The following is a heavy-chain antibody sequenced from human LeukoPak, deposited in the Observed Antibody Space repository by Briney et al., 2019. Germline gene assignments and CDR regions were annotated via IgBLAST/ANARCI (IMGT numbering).Heavy chain of an antibody. V-gene: IGHV4-34*01. D-gene: IGHD6-13*01. Sequence: SETLSLTCAVYGGSFSGYYWSWIRQPPGKGLEWIGEINHGGSTNYNPSLKSRVTISVDTSKNQFSLKLSSVTAADTAVYYCARLIARIAAAGKNWFDPWGQGTLVTVSS. CDR2: INHGGST. CDR1: GGSFSGYY. CDR3: ARLIARIAAAGKNWFDP. J-gene: IGHJ5*02.